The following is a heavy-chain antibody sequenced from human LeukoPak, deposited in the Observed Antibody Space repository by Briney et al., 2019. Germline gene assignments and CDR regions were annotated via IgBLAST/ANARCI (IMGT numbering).Heavy chain of an antibody. V-gene: IGHV3-23*01. D-gene: IGHD6-13*01. Sequence: GGSLRLSCAASGFTFSSYAMSWVRQAPGKGLEWVSAISGSGGSTYYADSVKGRFTISRDNSKNTLYLQMNSLRAEDTDVYYCAKDPSSGYSSSRNWFGPWGQGTLVTVSS. CDR1: GFTFSSYA. CDR3: AKDPSSGYSSSRNWFGP. J-gene: IGHJ5*02. CDR2: ISGSGGST.